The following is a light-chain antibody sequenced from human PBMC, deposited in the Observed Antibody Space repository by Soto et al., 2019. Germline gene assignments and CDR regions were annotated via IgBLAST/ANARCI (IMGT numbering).Light chain of an antibody. Sequence: EIVLTQSPGTLSLSPGETATLSCRASETVDTSSLGWYQQKPGRAPSLLIYSVSRRATGIPDRFSVSGSATDFTLTITRLEPEDFAVYYCHHYGSSPLTFGGGTKVEI. CDR1: ETVDTSS. CDR3: HHYGSSPLT. J-gene: IGKJ4*01. V-gene: IGKV3-20*01. CDR2: SVS.